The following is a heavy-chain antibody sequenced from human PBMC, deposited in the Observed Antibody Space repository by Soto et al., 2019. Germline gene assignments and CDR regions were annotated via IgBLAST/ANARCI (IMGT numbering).Heavy chain of an antibody. CDR3: ARDLYYDSSGYAFDY. CDR1: GYTFTSYY. CDR2: INPNSGGT. Sequence: ASVKVSCKASGYTFTSYYMHWVRQAPGQGLEWMGWINPNSGGTNYAQKFQGWVTMTRDTSISTAYMELSRLRSDDTAVYYCARDLYYDSSGYAFDYWGQGTLVTVSS. D-gene: IGHD3-22*01. J-gene: IGHJ4*02. V-gene: IGHV1-2*04.